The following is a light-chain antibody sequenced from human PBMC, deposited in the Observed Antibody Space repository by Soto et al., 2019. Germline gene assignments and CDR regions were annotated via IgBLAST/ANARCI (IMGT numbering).Light chain of an antibody. CDR2: WGS. V-gene: IGKV4-1*01. Sequence: DIVLTQSPDSLPVSLGERATIRCRSSQSILFSSNNYLSWYQQKPGQAPKLIIYWGSTRASGVPDRFSGSGSGSDFTLTINSLQAADVAVYYCQQYHSVPYTFGQGTKLQIK. CDR1: QSILFSSNNY. CDR3: QQYHSVPYT. J-gene: IGKJ2*01.